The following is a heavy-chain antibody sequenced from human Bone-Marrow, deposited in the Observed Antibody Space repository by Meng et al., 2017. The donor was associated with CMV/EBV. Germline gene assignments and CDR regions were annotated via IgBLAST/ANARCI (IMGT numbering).Heavy chain of an antibody. CDR2: ISWISGSR. Sequence: SLKISCAASGFTFDDYAMHWVRQAPGKGLEWVSGISWISGSRGYADSVKGRFTISRDNAKKTLYLQMNSLRAEDTAGYYCAREILGYSSSPDYWGQGTLVTVSS. V-gene: IGHV3-9*01. D-gene: IGHD6-13*01. CDR3: AREILGYSSSPDY. CDR1: GFTFDDYA. J-gene: IGHJ4*02.